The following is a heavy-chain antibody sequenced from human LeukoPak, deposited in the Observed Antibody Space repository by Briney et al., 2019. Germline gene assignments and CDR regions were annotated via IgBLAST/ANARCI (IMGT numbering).Heavy chain of an antibody. Sequence: PSETLSLTCTVSGGSISSYYWSWIRQPAGKGLEWIGRIYTSGSTNYNPSLKSRVTMSVDTSKNQFSLKLSSVTAADTAVYYCARHAPVVYPGDYYYYMDVWGKGTTVTVSS. CDR1: GGSISSYY. J-gene: IGHJ6*03. V-gene: IGHV4-4*07. D-gene: IGHD7-27*01. CDR3: ARHAPVVYPGDYYYYMDV. CDR2: IYTSGST.